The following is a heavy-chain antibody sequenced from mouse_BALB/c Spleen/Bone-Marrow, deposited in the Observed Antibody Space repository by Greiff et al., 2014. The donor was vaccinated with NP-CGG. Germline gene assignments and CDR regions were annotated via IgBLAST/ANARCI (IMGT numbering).Heavy chain of an antibody. D-gene: IGHD2-2*01. J-gene: IGHJ1*01. CDR2: IAPGSGST. Sequence: DLVKPGASVKLSCKTSGYTFTNYWINWIKQRPGQGLEWLGRIAPGSGSTYYNEMFKVKAPLTVDTSSSTAYIQLSSPSSEDSAVYFCARERYGYDGWYFDVWGAGTTVTVSS. CDR3: ARERYGYDGWYFDV. V-gene: IGHV1S41*01. CDR1: GYTFTNYW.